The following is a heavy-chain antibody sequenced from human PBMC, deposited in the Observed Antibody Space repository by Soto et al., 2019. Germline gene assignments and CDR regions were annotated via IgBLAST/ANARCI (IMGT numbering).Heavy chain of an antibody. Sequence: QVQLVESGGGVVQPGRSLRLSCAASGFTFSSYGMHWVRQAPGKGLEWVAVISYDGSNKYYADSVKGRFTISRDNSKNTLYLQMKSLRAEDTAVYYCAKSLDLYGDYVLDYWGQGTLVTVSS. CDR2: ISYDGSNK. D-gene: IGHD4-17*01. CDR3: AKSLDLYGDYVLDY. J-gene: IGHJ4*02. V-gene: IGHV3-30*18. CDR1: GFTFSSYG.